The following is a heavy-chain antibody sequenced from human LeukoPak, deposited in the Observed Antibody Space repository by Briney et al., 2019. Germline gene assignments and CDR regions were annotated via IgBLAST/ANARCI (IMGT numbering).Heavy chain of an antibody. CDR3: ASASPYGDYSELDV. V-gene: IGHV4-59*08. CDR1: SGSISSNY. D-gene: IGHD4-17*01. CDR2: TYYSETN. J-gene: IGHJ6*04. Sequence: PSETLSLTCSVSSGSISSNYWIRIPQPPGQELEWIGYTYYSETNNDNHSLKSRVTILDATSKNPFSVKLSSRTAAAAAEYCCASASPYGDYSELDVWGKGTTVTVSS.